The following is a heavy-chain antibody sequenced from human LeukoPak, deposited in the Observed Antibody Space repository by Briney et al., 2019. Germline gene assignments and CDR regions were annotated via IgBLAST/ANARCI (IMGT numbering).Heavy chain of an antibody. D-gene: IGHD2-15*01. CDR1: GGSISSSNYY. Sequence: SEILSLTCTVSGGSISSSNYYWGWIRQPPGKGLEWIGSIYYSGSTYYNPSLKSRVTISVDTSKNQFSLKLSSVTAADTAVYYCARLDGYCSGGSCYSVSFVDPWGQGTLVTVPS. J-gene: IGHJ5*02. CDR3: ARLDGYCSGGSCYSVSFVDP. CDR2: IYYSGST. V-gene: IGHV4-39*01.